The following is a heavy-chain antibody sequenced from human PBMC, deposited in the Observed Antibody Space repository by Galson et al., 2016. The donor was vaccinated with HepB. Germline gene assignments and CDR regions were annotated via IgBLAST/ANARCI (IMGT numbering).Heavy chain of an antibody. D-gene: IGHD1-14*01. CDR1: GFTFSSYG. CDR3: TTEFGPVAERYYFDY. V-gene: IGHV3-15*01. J-gene: IGHJ4*02. Sequence: SLRLSCAASGFTFSSYGMHWVRQAPGKGLEWVGRIRGKTDGGSTHYAAPVQGRFTISRDDSKDTVYLQINSLKREDTAMYYCTTEFGPVAERYYFDYWGQGTLVTVSS. CDR2: IRGKTDGGST.